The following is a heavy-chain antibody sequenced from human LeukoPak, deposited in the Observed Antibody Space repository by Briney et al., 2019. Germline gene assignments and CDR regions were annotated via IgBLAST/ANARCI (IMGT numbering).Heavy chain of an antibody. CDR2: IYPGDSDT. D-gene: IGHD3-10*01. CDR3: ARLGTYWSNYYFEY. J-gene: IGHJ4*02. V-gene: IGHV5-51*01. CDR1: GYSFTTYW. Sequence: GESPKISCQGSGYSFTTYWIGWVRQMPGKGLECMGIIYPGDSDTRYSPSFQGQVTISADKSTNTAYLQWSSLKASDTAMYYCARLGTYWSNYYFEYWGQGTLVTVSS.